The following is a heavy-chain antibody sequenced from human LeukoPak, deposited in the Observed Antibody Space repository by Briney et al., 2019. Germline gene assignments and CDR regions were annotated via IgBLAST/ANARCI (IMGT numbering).Heavy chain of an antibody. CDR3: AREDDRHDFWSGPTRFDP. V-gene: IGHV4-59*01. CDR2: IYYSGST. CDR1: GGSISSYY. J-gene: IGHJ5*02. D-gene: IGHD3-3*01. Sequence: PSETLSLTCTVSGGSISSYYWSWIRQPPGKGLEWIGYIYYSGSTNYNPSLKSRVTISVDTSKNQFSLKLSSVTAADTAVYYCAREDDRHDFWSGPTRFDPWGQGTLVTVSS.